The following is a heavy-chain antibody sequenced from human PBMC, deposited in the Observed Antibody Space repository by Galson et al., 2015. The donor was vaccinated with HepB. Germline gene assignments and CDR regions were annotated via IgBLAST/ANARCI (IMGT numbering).Heavy chain of an antibody. J-gene: IGHJ3*02. CDR1: G. Sequence: GMHWVRQAPGKGLEWVAVISYDGSNKYYADSVKGRFTISRDNSKNTLYLQMNSLRAEDTAVYYCAKDHRHYYYDSSGYDASDIWGQGTMVTVSS. D-gene: IGHD3-22*01. V-gene: IGHV3-30*18. CDR2: ISYDGSNK. CDR3: AKDHRHYYYDSSGYDASDI.